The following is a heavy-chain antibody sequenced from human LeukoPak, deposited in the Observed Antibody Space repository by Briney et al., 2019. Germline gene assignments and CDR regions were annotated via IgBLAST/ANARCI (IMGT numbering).Heavy chain of an antibody. CDR2: IEQDGSEK. J-gene: IGHJ3*02. CDR1: GFTFSSYW. V-gene: IGHV3-7*01. Sequence: GGSLRLSCAASGFTFSSYWMSWVRQAPGKGLEWVTNIEQDGSEKYYADSVKGRFTISRDNAKNSLYLQMNSLRAEDTAVYYCAREYYYDSSAAEAFDIWGQGTMVTVSS. D-gene: IGHD3-22*01. CDR3: AREYYYDSSAAEAFDI.